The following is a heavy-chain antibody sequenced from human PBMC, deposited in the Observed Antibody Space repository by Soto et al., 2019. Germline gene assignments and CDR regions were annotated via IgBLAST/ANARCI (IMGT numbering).Heavy chain of an antibody. J-gene: IGHJ4*02. D-gene: IGHD3-16*01. CDR3: AREWGRDYFDY. V-gene: IGHV3-53*01. Sequence: PGGSLRLSCAASGFSVRSNYLSWVRKAPGKGLEWVSEIYGNENTNYADSVRGRFTISRDNSDNTVYLHMNTLTAEDTAVYYCAREWGRDYFDYCGQGTLVTVSS. CDR1: GFSVRSNY. CDR2: IYGNENT.